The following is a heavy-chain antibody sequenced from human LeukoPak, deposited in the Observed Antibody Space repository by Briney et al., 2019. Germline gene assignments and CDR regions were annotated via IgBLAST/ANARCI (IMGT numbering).Heavy chain of an antibody. CDR1: GGSISSNY. V-gene: IGHV4-59*01. CDR2: IYYSGST. J-gene: IGHJ4*02. Sequence: SETLSLTCTVSGGSISSNYWSWIRQPPGKGLEWIGYIYYSGSTNYNPSLKSRVTISVDTSKNQFSLKLSSVTAADTAVYYCARGRGTTVTLFDYWGQGTLVTVSS. CDR3: ARGRGTTVTLFDY. D-gene: IGHD4-17*01.